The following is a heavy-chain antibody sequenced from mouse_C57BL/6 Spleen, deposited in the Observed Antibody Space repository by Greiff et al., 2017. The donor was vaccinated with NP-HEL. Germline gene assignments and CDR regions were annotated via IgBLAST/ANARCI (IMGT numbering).Heavy chain of an antibody. CDR2: ISDGGSYT. CDR1: GFTFSSYA. V-gene: IGHV5-4*01. J-gene: IGHJ1*03. CDR3: AREGYYGREGDWYFDV. D-gene: IGHD1-1*01. Sequence: EVKLMESGGGLVKPGGSLKLSCAASGFTFSSYAMSWVRQTPEKRLEWVATISDGGSYTYYPDNVKGRFTISRYNAKNNLYRQMSHLKSEDTAMYYCAREGYYGREGDWYFDVWGTGTTVTVSS.